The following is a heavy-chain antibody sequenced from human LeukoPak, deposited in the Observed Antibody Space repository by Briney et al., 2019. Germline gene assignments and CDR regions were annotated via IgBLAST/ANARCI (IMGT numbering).Heavy chain of an antibody. Sequence: SETLSLTCAVYGRSFSGYYWSWIRQPPGKGLEWIGEINHSGSTNYNPSLKSRVTISVDTSKNQFSLKLSSVTAADTAVYYRASLGGNSGYDSWPHNWFDPWGQGTLVTVSS. CDR2: INHSGST. J-gene: IGHJ5*02. CDR3: ASLGGNSGYDSWPHNWFDP. V-gene: IGHV4-34*01. CDR1: GRSFSGYY. D-gene: IGHD5-12*01.